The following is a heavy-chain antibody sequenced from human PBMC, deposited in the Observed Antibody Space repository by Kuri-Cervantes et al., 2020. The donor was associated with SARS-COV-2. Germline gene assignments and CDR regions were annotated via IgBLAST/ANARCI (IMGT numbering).Heavy chain of an antibody. Sequence: SETLSLTCTVSGGSISSYYWSWIRQPPGKGLEWIGYIYCSGSTNYNPSLKSRVTISVDTSKNQFSLKLSSVTAADTAVYYCARAIAAAAPFGSWGQGTLVTVSS. CDR3: ARAIAAAAPFGS. J-gene: IGHJ4*02. CDR2: IYCSGST. V-gene: IGHV4-59*01. CDR1: GGSISSYY. D-gene: IGHD6-13*01.